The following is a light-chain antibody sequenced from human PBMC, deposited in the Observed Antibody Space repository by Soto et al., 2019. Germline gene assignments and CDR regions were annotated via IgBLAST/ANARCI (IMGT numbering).Light chain of an antibody. CDR3: LSYAGSYTFV. CDR1: TSDVAVYRY. Sequence: QSALTQPRSVSGSPGQSVTISCTGTTSDVAVYRYVSWYQQHPGKAPKLMIYDVTTRPSGIPDRFSGSKSGNTASLTISGLQADDEGDYYCLSYAGSYTFVFGTGTKATVL. CDR2: DVT. J-gene: IGLJ1*01. V-gene: IGLV2-11*01.